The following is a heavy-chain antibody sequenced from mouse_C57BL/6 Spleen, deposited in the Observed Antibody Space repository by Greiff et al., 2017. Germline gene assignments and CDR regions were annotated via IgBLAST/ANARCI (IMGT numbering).Heavy chain of an antibody. Sequence: VQLQQSGAELVKPGASVKISCKASGYAFSSYWMNWVKQRPGKGLEWIGQIYPGDGDTNYNGKFKGKATLTADKSSSTAYMQLSSLTSEDSAVYFCADGNYPYAMDYWGQGTSVTVSS. CDR1: GYAFSSYW. CDR3: ADGNYPYAMDY. D-gene: IGHD2-1*01. V-gene: IGHV1-80*01. CDR2: IYPGDGDT. J-gene: IGHJ4*01.